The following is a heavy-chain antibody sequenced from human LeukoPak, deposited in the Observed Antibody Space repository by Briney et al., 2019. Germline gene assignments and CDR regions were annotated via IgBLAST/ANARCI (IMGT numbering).Heavy chain of an antibody. CDR3: TLSGYSYGLYFDY. J-gene: IGHJ4*02. CDR1: GYSFSSHY. V-gene: IGHV1-69*13. D-gene: IGHD5-18*01. Sequence: GASVKVSCKASGYSFSSHYVHWVRQAPGQGLEWMGGIIPIFGTANYAQKFQGRVTITADESTSTAYMELSSLRSEDTAVYYCTLSGYSYGLYFDYWGQGTLVTVSS. CDR2: IIPIFGTA.